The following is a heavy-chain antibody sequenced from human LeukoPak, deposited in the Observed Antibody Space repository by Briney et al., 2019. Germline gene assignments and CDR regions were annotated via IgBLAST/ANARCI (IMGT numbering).Heavy chain of an antibody. CDR1: GFTFSAYW. Sequence: GGSLRLSCAASGFTFSAYWMHWVRQAPGKGLVWVSRLNTDGSDTRYADSVQGRFTISRDNAKNTLYLQMNSLRAEDTAVYYCARSEAVAWSFDLWGRGTLVTVSS. CDR2: LNTDGSDT. CDR3: ARSEAVAWSFDL. D-gene: IGHD6-19*01. V-gene: IGHV3-74*01. J-gene: IGHJ2*01.